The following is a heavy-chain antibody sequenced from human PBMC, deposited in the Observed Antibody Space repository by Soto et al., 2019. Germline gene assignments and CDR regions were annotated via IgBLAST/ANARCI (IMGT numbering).Heavy chain of an antibody. Sequence: PSVTRSLARADGGGAVSGCYWSCKRQPPGKGLEWIGEINHSGSTNYNPSLKSRVTISVDTSNNQFSLKLSSVTAADTAVYYCARNRARIAAAGEYYYYGMDVWGQGTTVTVSS. CDR2: INHSGST. J-gene: IGHJ6*02. CDR3: ARNRARIAAAGEYYYYGMDV. V-gene: IGHV4-34*01. D-gene: IGHD6-13*01. CDR1: GGAVSGCY.